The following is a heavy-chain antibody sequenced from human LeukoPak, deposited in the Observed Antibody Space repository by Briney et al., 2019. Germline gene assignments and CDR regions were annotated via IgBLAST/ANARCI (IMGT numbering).Heavy chain of an antibody. Sequence: PSETLSLTCAVYGGSFSGYYWSWIRQPAGKGLEWIGRIYTSGNTNYNPSLKSRVTMSVDTSKNQFSLKMISVTAADTAVYYCARGRYYYGSGSHFGYWGQGTLVIVSS. V-gene: IGHV4-59*10. J-gene: IGHJ4*02. D-gene: IGHD3-10*01. CDR1: GGSFSGYY. CDR2: IYTSGNT. CDR3: ARGRYYYGSGSHFGY.